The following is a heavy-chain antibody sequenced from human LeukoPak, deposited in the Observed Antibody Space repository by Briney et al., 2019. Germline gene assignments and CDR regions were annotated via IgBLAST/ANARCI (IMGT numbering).Heavy chain of an antibody. D-gene: IGHD2-2*01. J-gene: IGHJ1*01. Sequence: ASVKVSCKASGYTFTSYGISWVRQAPGQGLEWMGWISAYNGNTNYAQKLQGRVTMTTDTSTSTAYMELRSLRSDDTAVYYCARDVVVVPAAGRYFQHWGQGTLVTVSS. CDR2: ISAYNGNT. CDR1: GYTFTSYG. CDR3: ARDVVVVPAAGRYFQH. V-gene: IGHV1-18*01.